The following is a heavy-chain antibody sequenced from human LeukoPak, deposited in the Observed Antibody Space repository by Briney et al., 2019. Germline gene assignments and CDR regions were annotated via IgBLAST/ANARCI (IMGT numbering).Heavy chain of an antibody. CDR2: ISSGSTTI. CDR1: GFTFSSSG. Sequence: GGSLRLSCAASGFTFSSSGLNWVRQAPGKGLEWISYISSGSTTIYYADSVKGRFTISRDNAKNSLYLQMNSLRAEDTAVYYCARGRYCSSTGCYDAFDYWGQGTLVTVSS. CDR3: ARGRYCSSTGCYDAFDY. D-gene: IGHD2-2*01. J-gene: IGHJ4*02. V-gene: IGHV3-48*01.